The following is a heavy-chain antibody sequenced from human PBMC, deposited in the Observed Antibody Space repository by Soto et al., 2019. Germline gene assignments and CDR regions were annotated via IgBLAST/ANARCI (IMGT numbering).Heavy chain of an antibody. CDR1: GGTFSSYT. CDR3: ASDEGCSGGSCYSFWY. CDR2: IIPILGIA. D-gene: IGHD2-15*01. J-gene: IGHJ4*02. V-gene: IGHV1-69*02. Sequence: GASVKVSCKASGGTFSSYTISWVRQAPGQGLEWMGRIIPILGIANYAQKFQGRVTITADKSTSTAYMELSSLRSEDTAVYYCASDEGCSGGSCYSFWYWVQGTLVTVSS.